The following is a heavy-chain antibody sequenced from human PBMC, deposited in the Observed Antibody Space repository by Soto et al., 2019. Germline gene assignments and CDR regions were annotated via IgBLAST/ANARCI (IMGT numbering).Heavy chain of an antibody. CDR1: GYTFTGYY. D-gene: IGHD3-10*02. CDR2: INPNSGGT. V-gene: IGHV1-2*04. Sequence: GASVKVSCKASGYTFTGYYMHWVRQAPGQGLEWMGWINPNSGGTNYAQKFQGWVTMTRDTSISTAYMELSRLRSDDTAVYYCARECTWSRVRYYYVMDLWGQGTTDIGS. CDR3: ARECTWSRVRYYYVMDL. J-gene: IGHJ6*02.